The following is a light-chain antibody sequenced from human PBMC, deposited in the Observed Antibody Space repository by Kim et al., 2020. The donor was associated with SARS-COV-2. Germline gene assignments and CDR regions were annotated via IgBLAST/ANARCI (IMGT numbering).Light chain of an antibody. CDR3: SSYSGTKNFGV. CDR1: SSDIGGYNY. Sequence: QSALTQPPSASGSPGQSVTISCTGTSSDIGGYNYVSWYQQHPGKAPKLLIHDVTERPSGVPGRFSGSKSGNTASLTVSSLQPEDEATYYCSSYSGTKNFGVFGGGTKVTVL. CDR2: DVT. J-gene: IGLJ3*02. V-gene: IGLV2-8*01.